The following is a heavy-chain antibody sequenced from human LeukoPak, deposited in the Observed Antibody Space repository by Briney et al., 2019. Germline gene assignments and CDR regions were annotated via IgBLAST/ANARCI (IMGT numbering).Heavy chain of an antibody. CDR3: ARSTTYYYDSSGYYYSYPFDY. Sequence: GGSLRLSCAASGVTVSSNYMSWVRQAPGKGLEWVSVIYSGGSTYYADSVKGRFTISRDNSKNTLYLQMNSLRAEDTAVYYCARSTTYYYDSSGYYYSYPFDYWGQGTLVTVSS. CDR1: GVTVSSNY. V-gene: IGHV3-53*01. D-gene: IGHD3-22*01. CDR2: IYSGGST. J-gene: IGHJ4*02.